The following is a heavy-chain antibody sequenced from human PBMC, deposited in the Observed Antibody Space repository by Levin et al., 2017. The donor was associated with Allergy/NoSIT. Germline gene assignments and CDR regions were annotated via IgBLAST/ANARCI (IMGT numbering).Heavy chain of an antibody. CDR2: ISTHNGNT. Sequence: GESLKISCQASGYTFKNYGISWVRQAPGQGLEWMGWISTHNGNTNYAQSFQGRVTMTTDTSTSTADMELRRLISDDTAVYYCARFVVTPVSYFYMDVWGKGTTVTVSS. CDR3: ARFVVTPVSYFYMDV. J-gene: IGHJ6*03. D-gene: IGHD2-2*01. V-gene: IGHV1-18*01. CDR1: GYTFKNYG.